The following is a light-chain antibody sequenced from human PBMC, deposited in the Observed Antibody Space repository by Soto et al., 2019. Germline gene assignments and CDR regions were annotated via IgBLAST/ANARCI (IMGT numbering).Light chain of an antibody. Sequence: QSALTQPASVSGSPGQSITIACTGTNRDVGSYNLVSWYQQRPGEAPKLIISEVRNRPSGVSDRFSGSKSGNTASLTISGLQAEDEADYYCSSYTSSSTLLFGGGTKLTVL. CDR3: SSYTSSSTLL. J-gene: IGLJ2*01. V-gene: IGLV2-14*01. CDR2: EVR. CDR1: NRDVGSYNL.